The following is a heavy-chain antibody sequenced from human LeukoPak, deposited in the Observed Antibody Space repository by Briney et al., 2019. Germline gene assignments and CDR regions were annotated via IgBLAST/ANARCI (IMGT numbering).Heavy chain of an antibody. Sequence: SETLSLTCSVAGGSISSGGYYWSWIRQHPGKGLEWIGYIYYSGSTYYNPSLKSRVTISVDTSKNQFSLKLSSVTAADTAVYYCARVVSSCSTSCYAGLFDYWGQGTLVTVSS. CDR2: IYYSGST. J-gene: IGHJ4*02. CDR1: GGSISSGGYY. V-gene: IGHV4-31*03. CDR3: ARVVSSCSTSCYAGLFDY. D-gene: IGHD2-2*01.